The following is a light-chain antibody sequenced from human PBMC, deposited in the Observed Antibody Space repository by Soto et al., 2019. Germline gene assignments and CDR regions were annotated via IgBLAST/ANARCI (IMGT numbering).Light chain of an antibody. CDR1: QSVSGSY. CDR3: LQDYDYLWT. V-gene: IGKV3-20*01. CDR2: GAS. Sequence: EIVLTQSPGTLSLSPGERVTLSCRASQSVSGSYLAWYQQKPGQPPRLLIYGASSRASGIPDRFSGSGSGTDFTLTISSLQPEDFATYYCLQDYDYLWTFGQGTKVDIK. J-gene: IGKJ1*01.